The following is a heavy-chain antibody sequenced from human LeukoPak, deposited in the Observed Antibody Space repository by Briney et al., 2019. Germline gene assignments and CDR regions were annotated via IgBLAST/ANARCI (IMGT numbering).Heavy chain of an antibody. Sequence: ADTLSLTCTVSGGSISSYYWSWIRQPPGKGLEWIGYIYYSGSTNYNPSLKSRVTISVDTSKNQFSLKLSSVAAADTAVYYCARRRDGYPYYYGMDVWGQGTTVTVSS. V-gene: IGHV4-59*08. J-gene: IGHJ6*02. CDR3: ARRRDGYPYYYGMDV. CDR2: IYYSGST. CDR1: GGSISSYY. D-gene: IGHD5-24*01.